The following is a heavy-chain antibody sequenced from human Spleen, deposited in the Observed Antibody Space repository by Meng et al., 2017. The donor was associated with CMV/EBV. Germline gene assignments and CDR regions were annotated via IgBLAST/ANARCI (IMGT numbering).Heavy chain of an antibody. V-gene: IGHV4-39*07. CDR1: GGSISSSSYY. CDR2: IYYSGST. J-gene: IGHJ4*02. D-gene: IGHD1-14*01. Sequence: QLQLQESGPGLVKPSEXLSFTCTGSGGSISSSSYYWGWIRQPPGKGLEWIGSIYYSGSTYYNPSLKSRVTISVDTSKNQFSLKLSSVTAADTAVYYCARGRGIGTVYYWGQGTLVTVSS. CDR3: ARGRGIGTVYY.